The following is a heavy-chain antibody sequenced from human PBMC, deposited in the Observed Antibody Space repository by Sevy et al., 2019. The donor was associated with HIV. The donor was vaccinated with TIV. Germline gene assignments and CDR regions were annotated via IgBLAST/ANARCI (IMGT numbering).Heavy chain of an antibody. CDR1: GGSISAYH. V-gene: IGHV4-59*01. J-gene: IGHJ5*02. D-gene: IGHD5-12*01. CDR3: ARAPPVRSGDDSLNWFDP. Sequence: SETLSLTCTVSGGSISAYHRSWIRQPPGKGLEYIGYIHYTGTTNYNPSLKSRVTISVDTSKNQFSLKLSSVTAADTALYYCARAPPVRSGDDSLNWFDPWGQGTLVTVSS. CDR2: IHYTGTT.